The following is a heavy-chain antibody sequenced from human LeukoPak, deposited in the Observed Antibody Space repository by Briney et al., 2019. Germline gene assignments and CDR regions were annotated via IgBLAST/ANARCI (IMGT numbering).Heavy chain of an antibody. CDR2: IIPIFGTA. CDR3: ARDRGSTRYYYYGMDV. J-gene: IGHJ6*02. Sequence: GASVKVSCKASGYTFTGYYMHWVRQAPGQGLEWMGGIIPIFGTANYAQKFQGRVTITTDESTSTAYMELSSLRSEDTAVYYCARDRGSTRYYYYGMDVWGQGTTVTVSS. D-gene: IGHD1-1*01. CDR1: GYTFTGYY. V-gene: IGHV1-69*05.